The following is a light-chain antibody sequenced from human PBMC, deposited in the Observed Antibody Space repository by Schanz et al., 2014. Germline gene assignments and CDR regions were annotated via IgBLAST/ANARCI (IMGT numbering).Light chain of an antibody. V-gene: IGLV2-14*02. CDR3: SSYTSSSTLRV. J-gene: IGLJ1*01. Sequence: QSALTQPASVSGSPGQSITISCTGTSSDVGSYNLVSWYQQHPGKAPKLMIYEGSKRPSGVSNRFSGSKSGNTASLTISGLQAEDEADYYCSSYTSSSTLRVFGTGTKLTVL. CDR1: SSDVGSYNL. CDR2: EGS.